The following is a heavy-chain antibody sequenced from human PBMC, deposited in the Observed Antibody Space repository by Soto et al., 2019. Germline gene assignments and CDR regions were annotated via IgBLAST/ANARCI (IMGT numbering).Heavy chain of an antibody. CDR2: ISRSSSYI. CDR1: GFTFSSYS. D-gene: IGHD6-19*01. J-gene: IGHJ4*02. CDR3: ARDVAAVAGLLDY. V-gene: IGHV3-21*01. Sequence: EVQLVESGGGLVKPGGSLRLSCAASGFTFSSYSMNWVRQAPGKGLEWVSSISRSSSYIYYADSVKGRFTISRDNAKNSLYLQMNSLRAEDTAVYYCARDVAAVAGLLDYWGQGTLVTVSS.